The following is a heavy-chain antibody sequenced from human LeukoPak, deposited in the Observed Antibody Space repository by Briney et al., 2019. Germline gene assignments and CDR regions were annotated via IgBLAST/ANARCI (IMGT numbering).Heavy chain of an antibody. CDR3: ATSPTIKGGFDS. Sequence: SETLSLTCAVYGVSFSGYYWSWIRQPPGKGLEWIGEINHSGSTNYNPSLKSRVTISVDTSKNQFSLKLSSVTAADTAVYYCATSPTIKGGFDSWGQGTLVTVSS. V-gene: IGHV4-34*01. D-gene: IGHD4/OR15-4a*01. J-gene: IGHJ4*02. CDR1: GVSFSGYY. CDR2: INHSGST.